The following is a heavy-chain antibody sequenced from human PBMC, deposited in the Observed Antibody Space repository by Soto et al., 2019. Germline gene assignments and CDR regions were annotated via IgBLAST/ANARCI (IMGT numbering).Heavy chain of an antibody. D-gene: IGHD3-16*01. CDR1: GFTFSSYG. CDR3: AKATLDWGNYDY. V-gene: IGHV3-30*18. J-gene: IGHJ4*02. CDR2: ISYDGSNK. Sequence: QVQLVESGGGVVQPGRSLRLSCAASGFTFSSYGMHWVRQAPGKGLAWVAVISYDGSNKYYADSVKGRFTISRDNSKNTLYLQMNSLRAEDTAVYYSAKATLDWGNYDYWGQGTLVTVSS.